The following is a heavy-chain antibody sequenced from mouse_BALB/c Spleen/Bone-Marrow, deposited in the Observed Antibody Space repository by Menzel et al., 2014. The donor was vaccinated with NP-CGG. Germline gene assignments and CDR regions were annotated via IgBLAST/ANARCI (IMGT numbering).Heavy chain of an antibody. V-gene: IGHV14-4*02. D-gene: IGHD6-1*01. CDR1: GFNIKDYY. J-gene: IGHJ2*01. Sequence: EVKLQESGAELVRSGASVKLSCTASGFNIKDYYMHWVKQRPEQGLEWIGWIDPGNGDTEYAPKFQGKATMTADTSSNTAYLQLSSLTSENTAVYYCNAEHGNYHYFDYWGQGTPLTVSS. CDR2: IDPGNGDT. CDR3: NAEHGNYHYFDY.